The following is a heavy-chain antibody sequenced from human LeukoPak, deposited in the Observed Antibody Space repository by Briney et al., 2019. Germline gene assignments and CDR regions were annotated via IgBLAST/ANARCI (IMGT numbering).Heavy chain of an antibody. D-gene: IGHD4-11*01. CDR3: ARDRNASGDYSAVIDY. Sequence: GGSLRLSCAVSGFTFSDYYMSWIRQAPGKGLEWFSYISSSGSTIYYIDSVKGRFTISRDNAKNSLYLQMSSLRAEDTAVYYCARDRNASGDYSAVIDYWGQGTLVTVSS. V-gene: IGHV3-11*01. J-gene: IGHJ4*02. CDR2: ISSSGSTI. CDR1: GFTFSDYY.